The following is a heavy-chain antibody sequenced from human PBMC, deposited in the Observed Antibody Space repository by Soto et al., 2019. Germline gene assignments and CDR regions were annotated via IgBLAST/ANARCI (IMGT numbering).Heavy chain of an antibody. CDR1: GGSISSYY. D-gene: IGHD3-9*01. CDR2: IYYSGST. J-gene: IGHJ4*02. Sequence: PSDTLSLTCTVSGGSISSYYWSWIRQPPGKGLEWIGYIYYSGSTNYNPSLKSRVTISVDTSKNQFSLKLSSVTAADTAVYYCARHDYDILTGPWRYYFDYWGQGTLVTVSS. CDR3: ARHDYDILTGPWRYYFDY. V-gene: IGHV4-59*08.